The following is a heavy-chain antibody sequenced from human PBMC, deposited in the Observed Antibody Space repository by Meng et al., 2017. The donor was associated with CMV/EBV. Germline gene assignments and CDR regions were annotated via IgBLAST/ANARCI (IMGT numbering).Heavy chain of an antibody. CDR1: GGTFSSYA. V-gene: IGHV1-69*05. CDR3: ARTAYCGSDCSFAEYFQH. CDR2: IIPIFGTA. Sequence: SVKVSCKASGGTFSSYAISWLRQAPGQGLEWMGGIIPIFGTANYAQKFQGRVTITTDESTSTAYMELSSLRSEDTAVYYCARTAYCGSDCSFAEYFQHWGQGTLVTVSS. D-gene: IGHD2-21*01. J-gene: IGHJ1*01.